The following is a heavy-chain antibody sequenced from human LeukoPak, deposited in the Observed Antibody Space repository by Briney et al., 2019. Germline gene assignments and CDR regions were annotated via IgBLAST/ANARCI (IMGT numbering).Heavy chain of an antibody. Sequence: PSETLSLTCTVPGGSVSSGSYYWSWIRQPPGKGLERIGYIYYSGSTNYNPSLKSRVTISVDTSKNQFSLKLSSVTAADTAVYYCARVGNCSSTSRYYYFDYWGQGTLDTVSS. V-gene: IGHV4-61*01. CDR1: GGSVSSGSYY. J-gene: IGHJ4*02. CDR3: ARVGNCSSTSRYYYFDY. CDR2: IYYSGST. D-gene: IGHD2-2*01.